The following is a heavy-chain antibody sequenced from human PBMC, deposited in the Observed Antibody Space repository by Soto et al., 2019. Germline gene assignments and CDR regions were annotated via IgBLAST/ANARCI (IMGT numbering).Heavy chain of an antibody. CDR3: ARDRRYCTNGVCPYYFDY. D-gene: IGHD2-8*01. CDR1: GFTFSDYY. J-gene: IGHJ4*02. Sequence: SGGSLRLSCAASGFTFSDYYMSWIRQAPGKGLEWVSYISSSSSYTNYADSVKGRFTISRDNAKNSLYLQVNSLRAEDTAVYYCARDRRYCTNGVCPYYFDYWGQGTLVTVSS. V-gene: IGHV3-11*06. CDR2: ISSSSSYT.